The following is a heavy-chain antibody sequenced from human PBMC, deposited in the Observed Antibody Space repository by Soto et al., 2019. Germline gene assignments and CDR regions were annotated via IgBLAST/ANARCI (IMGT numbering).Heavy chain of an antibody. CDR2: IIPIFGTA. CDR1: GGTFSSYA. J-gene: IGHJ4*02. CDR3: ARVSQPGLERDY. V-gene: IGHV1-69*13. D-gene: IGHD1-1*01. Sequence: ASVKVSCKASGGTFSSYAISWVRQAPGQGLEWMGGIIPIFGTANYAQKFQGRVTITADESTSTAYMELSSLRSEDTAVYYCARVSQPGLERDYWGQGTLVTVSS.